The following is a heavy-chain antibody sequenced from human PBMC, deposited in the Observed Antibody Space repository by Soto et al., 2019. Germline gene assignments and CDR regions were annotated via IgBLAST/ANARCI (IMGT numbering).Heavy chain of an antibody. CDR3: ARDREYSGFYYGMDV. D-gene: IGHD5-12*01. J-gene: IGHJ6*02. CDR1: GFTFSRNA. V-gene: IGHV3-30-3*01. Sequence: WGSLRLSCEASGFTFSRNAMHWVRQAPGKGLEWVAVISFDGNNQYYTDSVKGRFTISRDNSKNTLDLQMNSLRREDTAVYYFARDREYSGFYYGMDVWGLGTRVTVSS. CDR2: ISFDGNNQ.